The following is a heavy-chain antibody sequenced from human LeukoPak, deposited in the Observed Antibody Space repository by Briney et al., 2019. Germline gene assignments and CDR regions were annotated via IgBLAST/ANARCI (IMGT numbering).Heavy chain of an antibody. CDR3: ARRGGSSWLYNWFDP. D-gene: IGHD6-13*01. CDR2: IYYSGST. Sequence: SETLSLTCTVSGGSISSYYRSWIRQPPGKGLEWIGYIYYSGSTNYNPSLKSRVTISVDTSKNQFSLKLSSVTAADTAVYYCARRGGSSWLYNWFDPWGQGTLVTVSS. CDR1: GGSISSYY. V-gene: IGHV4-59*08. J-gene: IGHJ5*02.